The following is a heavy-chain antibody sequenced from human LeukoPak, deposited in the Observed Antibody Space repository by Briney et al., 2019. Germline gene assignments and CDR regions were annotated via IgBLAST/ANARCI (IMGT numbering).Heavy chain of an antibody. CDR2: TSSDGSNK. D-gene: IGHD6-19*01. V-gene: IGHV3-30*18. CDR1: GFTFSNYG. J-gene: IGHJ6*02. CDR3: AKDPIAVAGNNYYGMDV. Sequence: GRSLRLSCAASGFTFSNYGMHWVRQAPGKGLEWVAVTSSDGSNKYYADSVKGRFTISRDNSKNTLYLQMNSLRAEDTAVYYCAKDPIAVAGNNYYGMDVWGQGTTVTVSS.